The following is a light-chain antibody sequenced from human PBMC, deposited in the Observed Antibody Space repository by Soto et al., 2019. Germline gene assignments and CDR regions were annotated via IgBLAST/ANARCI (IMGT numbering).Light chain of an antibody. CDR2: AAS. J-gene: IGKJ1*01. CDR3: LQEYNYPWT. V-gene: IGKV1-6*01. CDR1: QGIRND. Sequence: AIQMTQSPSSLSASVGDRVTITCLASQGIRNDLAWYQQKPGKSPKVVIYAASSLPSGVPSRFSGSASGTEFTLTISSLQPEDFAAYYCLQEYNYPWTFGQGTQVDSK.